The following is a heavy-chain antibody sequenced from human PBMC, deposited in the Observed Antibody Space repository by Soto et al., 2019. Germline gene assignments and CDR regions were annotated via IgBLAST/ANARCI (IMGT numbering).Heavy chain of an antibody. CDR1: GFKFSDYW. D-gene: IGHD3-16*02. J-gene: IGHJ4*02. CDR3: ARDGLLFSGPYRPSRFDY. Sequence: DVQLVESGGGWVQPGRSLQLSCAASGFKFSDYWMSWVRQAPGKGLEWVGNIKHDTSEAHYADSVKGRFTITRDNIKNFLFLQMRDLRADDTASYYCARDGLLFSGPYRPSRFDYWGLGALVTVSS. V-gene: IGHV3-7*03. CDR2: IKHDTSEA.